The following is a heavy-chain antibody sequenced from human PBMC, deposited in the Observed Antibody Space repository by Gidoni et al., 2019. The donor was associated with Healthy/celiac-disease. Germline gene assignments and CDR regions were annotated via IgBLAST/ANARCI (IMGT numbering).Heavy chain of an antibody. J-gene: IGHJ4*02. D-gene: IGHD2-15*01. V-gene: IGHV3-48*01. CDR1: GFTFSSSS. CDR2: ISSSSSTI. Sequence: EVQLVESGGGLVQPGGSLRLSCAASGFTFSSSSLNWVRQAPGKGLEWVSYISSSSSTIYYADSVKGRFTISRDNAKNSLYLQMNSLRAEDTAVYYCARISRDHCSGGSCHILRDYWGQGTLVTVSS. CDR3: ARISRDHCSGGSCHILRDY.